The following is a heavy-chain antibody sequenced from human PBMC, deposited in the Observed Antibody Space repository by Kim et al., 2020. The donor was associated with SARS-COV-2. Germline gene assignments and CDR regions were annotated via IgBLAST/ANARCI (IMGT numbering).Heavy chain of an antibody. V-gene: IGHV4-34*01. D-gene: IGHD3-22*01. CDR3: ARRSCPRSITMIVVVIGVDY. J-gene: IGHJ4*02. CDR1: GGSFSGYY. Sequence: SETLSLTCAVYGGSFSGYYWSWIRQPPGKGLEWIGEINHSGSTNYNPSLKSRVTISVDTSKNQFSLKLSSVTAADTAVYYCARRSCPRSITMIVVVIGVDYWGQGTLVTVSS. CDR2: INHSGST.